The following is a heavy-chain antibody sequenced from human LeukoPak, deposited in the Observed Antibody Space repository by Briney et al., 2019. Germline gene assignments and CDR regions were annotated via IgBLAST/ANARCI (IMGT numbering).Heavy chain of an antibody. Sequence: SETLSLTCTVSGGTISSYYWSWIRQPAGKGLEWIGRIYTSGSTNYNPSLKSRVTMSVDTSKNQFSLKLSSVTAADTAVCYCARGYCSGGSCYSGFDYWGQGTLVTVSS. CDR1: GGTISSYY. D-gene: IGHD2-15*01. CDR2: IYTSGST. CDR3: ARGYCSGGSCYSGFDY. J-gene: IGHJ4*02. V-gene: IGHV4-4*07.